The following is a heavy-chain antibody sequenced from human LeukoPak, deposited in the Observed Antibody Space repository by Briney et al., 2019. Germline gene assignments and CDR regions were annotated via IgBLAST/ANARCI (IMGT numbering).Heavy chain of an antibody. CDR3: ARAVGYEGNMYYFDY. Sequence: GGSLRLSCAASGFTVSSNYMSWVRQAPGKGLEWVSVIYSGGSTYYADSVKGRFTISRHNSKDTLYLQMNSLRAEDTAVYYCARAVGYEGNMYYFDYWGQGTLVTVSS. D-gene: IGHD2-2*01. V-gene: IGHV3-53*04. CDR1: GFTVSSNY. CDR2: IYSGGST. J-gene: IGHJ4*02.